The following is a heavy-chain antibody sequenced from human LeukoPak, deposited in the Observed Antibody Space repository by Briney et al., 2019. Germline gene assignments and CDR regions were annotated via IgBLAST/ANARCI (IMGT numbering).Heavy chain of an antibody. CDR1: GYTLTELS. CDR3: ARGGHAYCSSTSCSERWLDY. Sequence: ASVKVSCKVSGYTLTELSMHWVRQAPGKGLEWMGGFDPEDGEAIYAQKFQGRVTMTRDTSISTAYMELSRLRSDDTAVYYCARGGHAYCSSTSCSERWLDYWGQGTLVTVSS. D-gene: IGHD2-2*01. CDR2: FDPEDGEA. V-gene: IGHV1-24*01. J-gene: IGHJ4*02.